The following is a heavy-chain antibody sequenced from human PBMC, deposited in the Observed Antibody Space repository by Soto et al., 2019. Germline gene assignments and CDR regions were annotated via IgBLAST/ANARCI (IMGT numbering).Heavy chain of an antibody. D-gene: IGHD1-26*01. CDR2: IIPIFDTT. Sequence: QVQLVQSGAEVKKPGSSVKVSCRASGGTFSSYAISLVRQAPGQGLEWMGGIIPIFDTTIYAQKFQGRVTITADKSTGTAYMELSSLTSDDTAVYFCARVGWEIPPRFFGMDVWGQGTTVTVSS. CDR3: ARVGWEIPPRFFGMDV. CDR1: GGTFSSYA. V-gene: IGHV1-69*06. J-gene: IGHJ6*02.